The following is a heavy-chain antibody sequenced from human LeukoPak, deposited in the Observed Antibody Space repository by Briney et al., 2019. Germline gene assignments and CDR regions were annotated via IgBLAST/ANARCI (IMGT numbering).Heavy chain of an antibody. V-gene: IGHV3-30*18. CDR1: GFSFSNYG. Sequence: QPGGSLRLSCAASGFSFSNYGMHWVRQAPGKGLDWVAVISSDGSDKYYADSVKGRLTISRDNSKNTLYLQMNSLRPEDTAIYYCAKDKGREGDYWGQGTLVTVSS. CDR3: AKDKGREGDY. D-gene: IGHD1-26*01. J-gene: IGHJ4*02. CDR2: ISSDGSDK.